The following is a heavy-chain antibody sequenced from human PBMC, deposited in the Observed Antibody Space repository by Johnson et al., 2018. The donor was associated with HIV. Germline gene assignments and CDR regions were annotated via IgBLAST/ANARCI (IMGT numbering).Heavy chain of an antibody. CDR2: ISWDGGST. V-gene: IGHV3-43*01. CDR1: GFNFDDYT. CDR3: AKGAVAGINDAFDI. J-gene: IGHJ3*02. Sequence: VQLVESGGGVVRPGGSLRLSCAASGFNFDDYTMHWVRQAPGKGLEWVSLISWDGGSTYYADSVKGRFTISRDNSKNSLYLQMNSLRTEDTALYYCAKGAVAGINDAFDIWGQGTMVTVSS. D-gene: IGHD6-19*01.